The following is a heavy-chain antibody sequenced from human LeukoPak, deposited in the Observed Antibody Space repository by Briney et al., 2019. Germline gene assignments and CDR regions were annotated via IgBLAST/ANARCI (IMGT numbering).Heavy chain of an antibody. J-gene: IGHJ4*02. CDR1: GFTFSNYW. CDR3: ARDARVGDPLDY. CDR2: IRTDGDT. V-gene: IGHV3-74*01. D-gene: IGHD4-17*01. Sequence: GGSLRLSCAASGFTFSNYWMHWVRQAPDKGLMWVSRIRTDGDTSYADSVRGRFTISRDNSKDTLYLQMNSLRAEDTAVYYCARDARVGDPLDYWGQGTLVTVSS.